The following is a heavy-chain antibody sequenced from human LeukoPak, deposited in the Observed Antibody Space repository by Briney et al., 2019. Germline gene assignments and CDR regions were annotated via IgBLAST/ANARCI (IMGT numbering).Heavy chain of an antibody. CDR2: ISGSGGST. V-gene: IGHV3-23*01. CDR1: GFTFSSYA. J-gene: IGHJ3*02. D-gene: IGHD3-16*02. CDR3: AKDRDYVWGSYRPDAFDI. Sequence: GGSLRLSCAASGFTFSSYAMSWVRQAPGKGLEWVSAISGSGGSTYYADSVKGRFTISRDNSKNTLYLQMNSPRAEDTAVYYCAKDRDYVWGSYRPDAFDIWGQGTMVTVSS.